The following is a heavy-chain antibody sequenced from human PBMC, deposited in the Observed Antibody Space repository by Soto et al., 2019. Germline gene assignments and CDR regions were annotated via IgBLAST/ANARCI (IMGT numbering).Heavy chain of an antibody. CDR1: GGSISSSSYY. CDR2: IYYSGST. CDR3: ARSAGSSSWYYFDY. D-gene: IGHD6-13*01. Sequence: GSLSLTCTVSGGSISSSSYYWGWIRQPPGKGLEWIGSIYYSGSTYYNPSLKSRVTISVDTSKNQFSLKLSSVTAADTAVYYCARSAGSSSWYYFDYWGQGTLVTVSS. V-gene: IGHV4-39*01. J-gene: IGHJ4*02.